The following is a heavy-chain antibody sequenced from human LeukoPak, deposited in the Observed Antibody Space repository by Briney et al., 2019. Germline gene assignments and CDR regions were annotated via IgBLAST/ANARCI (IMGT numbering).Heavy chain of an antibody. D-gene: IGHD3-22*01. J-gene: IGHJ4*02. CDR3: ARDLGYYDSSSDY. V-gene: IGHV4-34*01. CDR1: GGSFSGYY. CDR2: INHSGST. Sequence: SETLSLTCAVYGGSFSGYYWSWIRQPPGKGLEWIGEINHSGSTNYNPSLKSRVTISVDTSKNQFSLKLSSVTAADTAVYYCARDLGYYDSSSDYWGQGTLVTVSS.